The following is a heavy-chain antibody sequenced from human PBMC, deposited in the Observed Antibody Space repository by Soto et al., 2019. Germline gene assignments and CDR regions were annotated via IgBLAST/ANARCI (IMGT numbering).Heavy chain of an antibody. CDR2: IKHDGSET. CDR3: ARDFATHCSGSTCYPYAY. V-gene: IGHV3-7*03. J-gene: IGHJ4*02. CDR1: GFTFNTFW. D-gene: IGHD2-15*01. Sequence: GGSLRLSCAASGFTFNTFWMSWVRQSPGKGLEWAANIKHDGSETYYVDSVKGRFTISRDNAKNSLFLQMNTLRTEDTAVYYCARDFATHCSGSTCYPYAYWGQGALVTVSS.